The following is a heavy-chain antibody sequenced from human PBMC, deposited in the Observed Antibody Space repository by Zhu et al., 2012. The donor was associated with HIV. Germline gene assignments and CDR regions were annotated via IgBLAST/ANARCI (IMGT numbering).Heavy chain of an antibody. CDR3: AKTRTSGWYSYAFHV. CDR2: IYYGGST. D-gene: IGHD6-19*01. J-gene: IGHJ3*01. CDR1: GGTISSSSYF. Sequence: QVQLQESGPGLVKPSETLSLTCTVSGGTISSSSYFWAWIRQTPGKGLEWIGSIYYGGSTHYNPSLKSRLSISVDTSKNQFSLKLSSVTAADTALYHCAKTRTSGWYSYAFHVWGQGTMVTASS. V-gene: IGHV4-39*01.